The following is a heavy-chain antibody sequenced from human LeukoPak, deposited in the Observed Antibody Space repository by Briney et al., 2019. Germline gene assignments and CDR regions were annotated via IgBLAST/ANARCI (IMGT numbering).Heavy chain of an antibody. V-gene: IGHV3-30*02. Sequence: GGSLRLSCAASGFTFNKYGMPWVRQAPGKELERVAFVRYDGSQKYYADSVEGRFTISRDDSKNTVYLQMNSLRVDDTAVYYCAKDVYSCSRCSCPTYYYYMDGWGKGTTVTVS. D-gene: IGHD2-2*01. CDR1: GFTFNKYG. CDR3: AKDVYSCSRCSCPTYYYYMDG. J-gene: IGHJ6*03. CDR2: VRYDGSQK.